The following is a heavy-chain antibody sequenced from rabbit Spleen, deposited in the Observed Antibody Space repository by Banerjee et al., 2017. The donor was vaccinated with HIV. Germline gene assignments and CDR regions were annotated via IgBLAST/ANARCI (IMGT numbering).Heavy chain of an antibody. CDR1: GFSFSSDYY. Sequence: QEQLVESGGGLVQPEGSLTLTCTASGFSFSSDYYLCWVRQAPGKGLKWIGCIHIDSFGATHYATWAKGRFTISKTSSTTVTLQMTSLTVADTATYFCARDTGSSFSSYGMDLWGPGTLVTVS. V-gene: IGHV1S45*01. CDR2: IHIDSFGAT. CDR3: ARDTGSSFSSYGMDL. J-gene: IGHJ6*01. D-gene: IGHD8-1*01.